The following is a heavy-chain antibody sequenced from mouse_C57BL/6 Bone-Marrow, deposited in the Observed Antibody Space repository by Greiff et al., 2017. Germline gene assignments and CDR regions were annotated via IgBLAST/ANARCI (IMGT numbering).Heavy chain of an antibody. CDR2: INPGSGGT. CDR3: ASSGDYVSAMAY. Sequence: VQLQQSGAELVRPGTSVQVSCKASGYAFTNYLIEWVKQRPGQCLEWIGVINPGSGGTNYNEKFKGKATLTSDKSSSTASMQLSSLPSEDSAVYFCASSGDYVSAMAYWGHGTSVTVSS. J-gene: IGHJ4*01. CDR1: GYAFTNYL. V-gene: IGHV1-54*01. D-gene: IGHD2-4*01.